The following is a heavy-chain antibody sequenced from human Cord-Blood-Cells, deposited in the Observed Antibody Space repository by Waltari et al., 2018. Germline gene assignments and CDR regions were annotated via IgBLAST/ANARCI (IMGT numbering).Heavy chain of an antibody. J-gene: IGHJ5*01. CDR1: GYNFTSYD. Sequence: QVQLVQSGAEVKKPGASVKVSCKASGYNFTSYDINWVRKATGQALEWMAWNNPRSGTTGHAQRFPGRVTMTRNPPLSTAYTALSSLRSEDPAVYHCARQLRCLVWCVWFYSWGQGTLDTVSS. V-gene: IGHV1-8*01. CDR3: ARQLRCLVWCVWFYS. CDR2: NNPRSGTT. D-gene: IGHD3-3*01.